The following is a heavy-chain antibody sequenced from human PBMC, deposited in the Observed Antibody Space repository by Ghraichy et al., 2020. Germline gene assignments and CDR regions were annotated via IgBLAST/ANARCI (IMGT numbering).Heavy chain of an antibody. CDR2: IYTSGST. Sequence: SETLSLTCTVSGGSISSHYWSWIRQPAGKGLEWIGRIYTSGSTNYNPSLKSRVSMSVDTPKNQFSLKLSSVTAADTAVYYCARDDGGRSGTYFFAFDIWGRGTMVTVSS. V-gene: IGHV4-4*07. J-gene: IGHJ3*02. D-gene: IGHD1-26*01. CDR1: GGSISSHY. CDR3: ARDDGGRSGTYFFAFDI.